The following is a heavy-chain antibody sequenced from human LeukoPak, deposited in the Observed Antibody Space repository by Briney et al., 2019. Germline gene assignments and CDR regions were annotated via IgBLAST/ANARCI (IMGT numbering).Heavy chain of an antibody. V-gene: IGHV4-61*02. J-gene: IGHJ6*02. D-gene: IGHD5-18*01. CDR1: GGSISSGSYY. CDR2: IYTSGST. CDR3: AGVDTAMAYYYYGMDV. Sequence: SETLSLTCTVSGGSISSGSYYWSWIRQPAGKGLEWIGRIYTSGSTNYNPSLKSRVTISVDTSKNQFSLKLSSVTAADTAVYYCAGVDTAMAYYYYGMDVWGQGTTVTVSS.